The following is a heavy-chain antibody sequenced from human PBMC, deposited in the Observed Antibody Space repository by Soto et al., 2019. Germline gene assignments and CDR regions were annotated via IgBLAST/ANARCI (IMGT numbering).Heavy chain of an antibody. CDR3: ARDGSGYGSGSYYGPGHGMDV. CDR1: GGTFSSYA. D-gene: IGHD3-10*01. J-gene: IGHJ6*02. V-gene: IGHV1-69*13. Sequence: ASVKVSCKASGGTFSSYAISWVRQAPGQGLEWMGGIIPIFGTANYAQKFQGRVTITADESTSTAYMELSSLRSEDTAVYYCARDGSGYGSGSYYGPGHGMDVWGQGTTVTVSS. CDR2: IIPIFGTA.